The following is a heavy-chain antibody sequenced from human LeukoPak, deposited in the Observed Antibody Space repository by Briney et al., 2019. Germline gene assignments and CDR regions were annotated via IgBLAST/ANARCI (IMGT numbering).Heavy chain of an antibody. CDR2: IYYSGST. Sequence: SETLSLTCTVSGGPISSGGYYWSWIRQHPGKGLEWIGYIYYSGSTYYNPSLKSRLTISVDTSKNQFSLKLSSVTAADTAVYYCARDNGRSYYDSGGYYPLFDYWGQGTLVTVSS. D-gene: IGHD3-22*01. V-gene: IGHV4-31*03. CDR1: GGPISSGGYY. CDR3: ARDNGRSYYDSGGYYPLFDY. J-gene: IGHJ4*02.